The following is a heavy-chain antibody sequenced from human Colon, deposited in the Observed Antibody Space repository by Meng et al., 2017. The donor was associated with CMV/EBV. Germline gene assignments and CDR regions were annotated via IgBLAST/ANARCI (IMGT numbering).Heavy chain of an antibody. Sequence: GESLKISCQGSGYSFTSYWIGWVRQMPGKGLEWMGIIYPGDSDTRYSPSFQGQVTISADKSISTAYLQWSSLKASDTAMYYCATRLYYDSSVGDYWGQGTLVTVSS. CDR1: GYSFTSYW. J-gene: IGHJ4*02. CDR3: ATRLYYDSSVGDY. V-gene: IGHV5-51*01. D-gene: IGHD3-22*01. CDR2: IYPGDSDT.